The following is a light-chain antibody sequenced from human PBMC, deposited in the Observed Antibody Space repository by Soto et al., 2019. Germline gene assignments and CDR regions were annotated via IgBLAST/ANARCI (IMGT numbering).Light chain of an antibody. CDR3: QQYSNWPSWT. J-gene: IGKJ1*01. Sequence: IVLAHSPATLSLSPGEIAAVSCRGSQSVSSNLAWYQQKPGQAPRLLIYGASTRATGIPARFSGSGSGTEFTLTISSLQSEDFAVYYCQQYSNWPSWTFGQGTKVDIK. CDR1: QSVSSN. CDR2: GAS. V-gene: IGKV3-15*01.